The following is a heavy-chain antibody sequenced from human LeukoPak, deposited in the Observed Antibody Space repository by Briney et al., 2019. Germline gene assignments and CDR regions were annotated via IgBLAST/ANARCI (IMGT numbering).Heavy chain of an antibody. Sequence: GGSLRLSGAASGFTFSIYSMNWVRQAPGKGLEWVSYINSSSTNIYYADSVKGRFTISRDNAKNSLCLQMNSLRAEDTAVYYCASGFRRFDYWGQGTLVTVSS. J-gene: IGHJ4*02. CDR1: GFTFSIYS. V-gene: IGHV3-48*01. CDR2: INSSSTNI. CDR3: ASGFRRFDY. D-gene: IGHD5-12*01.